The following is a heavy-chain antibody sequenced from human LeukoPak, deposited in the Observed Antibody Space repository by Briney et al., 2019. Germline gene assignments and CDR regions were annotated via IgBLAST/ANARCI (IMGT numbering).Heavy chain of an antibody. D-gene: IGHD3-10*01. CDR3: ARDFLGESGAGGP. Sequence: GGALRLSCAVSGVTVSNNYVAWVRQGPGKGVEWASSISPNGASTWHADSVKGRFTISRDNAKNPVHLQMTSLRADDTAVYYCARDFLGESGAGGPWGQGILVTVSS. J-gene: IGHJ5*02. V-gene: IGHV3-21*01. CDR1: GVTVSNNY. CDR2: ISPNGAST.